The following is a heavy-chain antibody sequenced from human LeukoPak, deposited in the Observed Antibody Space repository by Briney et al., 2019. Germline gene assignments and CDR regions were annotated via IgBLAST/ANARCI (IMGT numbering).Heavy chain of an antibody. J-gene: IGHJ4*02. CDR3: ARDLEAANTYYFDY. V-gene: IGHV3-66*01. CDR1: GFTVSSSY. D-gene: IGHD6-13*01. Sequence: GGSLRLSCAASGFTVSSSYMSWVRQAPGKGLEWVSIISSAGTTYYADSVKGRFTICRDNTKNTMYIQVNSLRDKDTAVDDCARDLEAANTYYFDYWGQGTMVTVSS. CDR2: ISSAGTT.